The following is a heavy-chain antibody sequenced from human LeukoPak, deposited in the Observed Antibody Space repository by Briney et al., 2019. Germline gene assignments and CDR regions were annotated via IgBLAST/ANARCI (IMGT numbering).Heavy chain of an antibody. CDR2: ISSSGSTI. J-gene: IGHJ5*02. CDR1: GFTFSDYY. CDR3: ARDDWNYVYGFDP. V-gene: IGHV3-11*04. D-gene: IGHD1-7*01. Sequence: PGGSLRLSCAASGFTFSDYYMSWIRQAPGKGLEWVSYISSSGSTIYYADSGKGRSTISRDNAKNSLYLKMNSLRAEDTAVYYCARDDWNYVYGFDPWGQGTLVTVSS.